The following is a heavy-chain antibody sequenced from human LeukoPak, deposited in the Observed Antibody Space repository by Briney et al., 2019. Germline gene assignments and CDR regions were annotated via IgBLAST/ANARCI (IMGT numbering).Heavy chain of an antibody. CDR3: VRNNGGGGDDY. V-gene: IGHV3-21*01. D-gene: IGHD3-16*01. CDR1: GFTFSICS. J-gene: IGHJ4*02. CDR2: ISTSGSYI. Sequence: PGGSLRLSCAASGFTFSICSMHWVRQAPGKGLEWVSSISTSGSYIYYADSVKGRFTISRDSAKNSLYLQMNSLRAEDTAVYYCVRNNGGGGDDYWGQGTLVTVSS.